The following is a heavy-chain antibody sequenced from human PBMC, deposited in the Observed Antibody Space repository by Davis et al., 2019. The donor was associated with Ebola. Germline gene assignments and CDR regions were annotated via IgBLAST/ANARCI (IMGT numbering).Heavy chain of an antibody. V-gene: IGHV1-69*13. J-gene: IGHJ4*02. CDR1: GGTFSGSG. Sequence: SVKVSCKASGGTFSGSGVSWVRQAPGQGLEWMGGIVPVFKTANYAQKFQGRVTITADEFPTTAYMELSGLRSEDTAVYYCGRPDCRSPVCNTLEFWGQGTFVAVSS. CDR2: IVPVFKTA. D-gene: IGHD2-2*02. CDR3: GRPDCRSPVCNTLEF.